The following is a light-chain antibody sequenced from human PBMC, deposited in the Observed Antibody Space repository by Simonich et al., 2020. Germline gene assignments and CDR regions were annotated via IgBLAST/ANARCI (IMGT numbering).Light chain of an antibody. V-gene: IGLV2-14*01. CDR2: DVS. CDR1: SSDVGCYNY. CDR3: SSYTSSSTLV. Sequence: QSALTQPPSASGSPGQSVTISCTGTSSDVGCYNYVSWYQQHPGKAPKLMIYDVSKRPSGGSNRFSGSKSGNTASLTISGLQAEDEADYYCSSYTSSSTLVFGGGTKLTVL. J-gene: IGLJ3*02.